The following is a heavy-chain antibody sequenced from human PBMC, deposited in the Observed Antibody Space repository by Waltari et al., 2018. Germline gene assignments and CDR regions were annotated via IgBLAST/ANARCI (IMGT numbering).Heavy chain of an antibody. D-gene: IGHD3-22*01. J-gene: IGHJ4*02. CDR2: IRSRVYSESI. CDR3: SRETDYYDSSGYPTFDY. V-gene: IGHV3-49*03. Sequence: EVQLVESGGALVQPGRSLRLSCSASGFTFGDYTINWFRQAPGKGLELVGFIRSRVYSESIEYAASVKGRFTISRDDSKSIAYLQMKTLKTEDTAVYYCSRETDYYDSSGYPTFDYWGPGTLVTVSP. CDR1: GFTFGDYT.